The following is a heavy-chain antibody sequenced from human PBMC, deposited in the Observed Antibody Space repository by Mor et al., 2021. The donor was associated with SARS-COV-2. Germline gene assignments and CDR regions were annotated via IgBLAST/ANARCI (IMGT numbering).Heavy chain of an antibody. D-gene: IGHD5-12*01. CDR2: INEDGSGK. V-gene: IGHV3-7*03. CDR3: ARDRRTMATGYYQGLDV. Sequence: MSWVRQAPGKGLEWVANINEDGSGKHYVDSVKGRFTVSRDNAKNAVFLQMNSLRVEDTAVYYCARDRRTMATGYYQGLDVWGQGTTV. J-gene: IGHJ6*02.